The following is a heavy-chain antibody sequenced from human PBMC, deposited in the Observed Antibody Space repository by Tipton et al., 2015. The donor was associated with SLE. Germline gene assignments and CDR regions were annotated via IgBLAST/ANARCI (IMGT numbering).Heavy chain of an antibody. CDR3: ARQRTLFFDY. CDR2: VYYSGRT. Sequence: LRLSCTVSGDSITRSDCYWGWIRQPPGKGLEWIGNVYYSGRTYYNPSLKSRVTISVDTSKNQFSLKLSSVTAADTAVYYCARQRTLFFDYWGQGTLVTVSS. V-gene: IGHV4-39*07. J-gene: IGHJ4*02. CDR1: GDSITRSDCY. D-gene: IGHD2-2*01.